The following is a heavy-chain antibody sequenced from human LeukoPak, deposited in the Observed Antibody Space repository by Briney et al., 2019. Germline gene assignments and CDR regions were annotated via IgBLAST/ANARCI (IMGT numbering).Heavy chain of an antibody. Sequence: GGSLRLSCAAFGFTFSSYSMNWVRQAPGKGLEWVSYISSSSSTIYYADSVKGRFTISRDNAKNSLYLQMNSLRAEDTAVYYCARQSISGVVGTDGMDVWGQGTTVTVSS. D-gene: IGHD3-3*02. CDR1: GFTFSSYS. CDR2: ISSSSSTI. J-gene: IGHJ6*02. CDR3: ARQSISGVVGTDGMDV. V-gene: IGHV3-48*04.